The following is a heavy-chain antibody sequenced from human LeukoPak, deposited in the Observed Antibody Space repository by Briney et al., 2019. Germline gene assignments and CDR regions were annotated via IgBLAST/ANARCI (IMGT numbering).Heavy chain of an antibody. CDR3: ARDHELASEYYSTFD. V-gene: IGHV1-69*13. Sequence: ASVKVSCKASGYTFTSYDINWVRQAPGQGLEWMGGIIPIFGTANYAQKFQGRVTITADESTSTAYMELSSLRSEDTAVYYCARDHELASEYYSTFDWGQGTLVTVSS. CDR1: GYTFTSYD. D-gene: IGHD3-10*01. J-gene: IGHJ4*02. CDR2: IIPIFGTA.